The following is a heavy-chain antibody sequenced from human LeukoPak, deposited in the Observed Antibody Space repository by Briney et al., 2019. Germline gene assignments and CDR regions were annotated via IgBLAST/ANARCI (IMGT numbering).Heavy chain of an antibody. Sequence: GGSLRLSCAASGFTFSSYSMNWVRQAPGKGLQWVSYISSSSSTIYYADSVKGRFTISRDNAKNSLYLQMNSLRAEDTAVYYCARDHFGGFDHWGQGTLVTVSS. CDR3: ARDHFGGFDH. CDR2: ISSSSSTI. CDR1: GFTFSSYS. J-gene: IGHJ4*02. V-gene: IGHV3-48*01. D-gene: IGHD3-10*01.